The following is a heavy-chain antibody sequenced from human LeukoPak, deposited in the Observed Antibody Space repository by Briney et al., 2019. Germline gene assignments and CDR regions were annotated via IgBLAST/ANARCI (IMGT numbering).Heavy chain of an antibody. Sequence: GGSLRLSCAASGFTFSSYVMSWVRQAPGKGLEWVSAMSNSGGSTNYADSVKGRFTISRDNSKNTLYLQMNNLRAEDTAVYYCAKAVGAFDIWGQGTMVTVSS. CDR1: GFTFSSYV. V-gene: IGHV3-23*01. J-gene: IGHJ3*02. CDR3: AKAVGAFDI. CDR2: MSNSGGST.